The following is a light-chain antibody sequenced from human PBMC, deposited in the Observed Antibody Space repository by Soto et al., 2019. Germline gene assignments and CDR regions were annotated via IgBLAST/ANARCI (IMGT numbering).Light chain of an antibody. J-gene: IGKJ4*01. CDR1: QTVRNNY. CDR2: DAS. CDR3: QQFSSYPLT. V-gene: IGKV3-20*01. Sequence: ECVLTQAPGTCIWWGLGRATLSDSASQTVRNNYLAWYQQKPGQAPRLLIYDASSRATGIPDRFSGGGSGTDFTPSISRLELEDFAVYYWQQFSSYPLTFGGGTKVDIK.